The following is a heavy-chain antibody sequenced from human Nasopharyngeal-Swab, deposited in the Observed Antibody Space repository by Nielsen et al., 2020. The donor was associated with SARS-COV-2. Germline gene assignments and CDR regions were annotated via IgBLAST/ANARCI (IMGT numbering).Heavy chain of an antibody. Sequence: ASVKVSCKASGYTFTSYYMHWVRQAPGQGLEWMGIINPSGGSTSYAQKFQGRVTMTRDTSISTAYMELSRLRSDDTAVYYCARDKDYYGSGPHWYFDLWGRGTLVTVSS. CDR1: GYTFTSYY. D-gene: IGHD3-10*01. CDR2: INPSGGST. CDR3: ARDKDYYGSGPHWYFDL. V-gene: IGHV1-46*01. J-gene: IGHJ2*01.